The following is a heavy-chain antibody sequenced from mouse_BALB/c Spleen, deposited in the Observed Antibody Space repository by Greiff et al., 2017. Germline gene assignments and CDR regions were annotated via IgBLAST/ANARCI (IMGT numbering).Heavy chain of an antibody. V-gene: IGHV5-6-5*01. J-gene: IGHJ4*01. CDR3: ARNGDYYAMDY. CDR1: GFTFSSFG. Sequence: EVKLMESGGGLVQPGGSRKLSCAASGFTFSSFGMHWVRQAPEKGLEWVASISSGGSTYYPDSVKGRFTISRDNARNILYLQMSSLRSEDTAMYYCARNGDYYAMDYWGQGTSVTVSS. CDR2: ISSGGST.